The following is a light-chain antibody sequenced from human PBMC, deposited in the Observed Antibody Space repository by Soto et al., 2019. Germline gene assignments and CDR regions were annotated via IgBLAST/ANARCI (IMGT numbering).Light chain of an antibody. CDR1: QTISRW. CDR2: DAS. Sequence: TPSHSPVFASVGERVTITCRASQTISRWLAWYQQKPGRAPKLLIYDASTLESGVPSRFSGSGSETEFTLTISRLQPDDFATYFCHSRAFGQGTRLEIK. CDR3: HSRA. V-gene: IGKV1-5*01. J-gene: IGKJ5*01.